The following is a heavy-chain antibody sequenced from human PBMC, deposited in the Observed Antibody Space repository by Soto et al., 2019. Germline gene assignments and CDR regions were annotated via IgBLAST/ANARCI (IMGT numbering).Heavy chain of an antibody. CDR1: GYSFTSYW. J-gene: IGHJ4*02. D-gene: IGHD3-3*01. CDR3: AREGGGEDYDFWSGYYGFDY. V-gene: IGHV5-51*01. Sequence: GDSLKISCRASGYSFTSYWICWLLQKTGGGVEGIGIIYPGDSDTRYSPSFQGQVTISADKSISTAYLQWSSLKASDTAMYYCAREGGGEDYDFWSGYYGFDYWGQGTLVTVSS. CDR2: IYPGDSDT.